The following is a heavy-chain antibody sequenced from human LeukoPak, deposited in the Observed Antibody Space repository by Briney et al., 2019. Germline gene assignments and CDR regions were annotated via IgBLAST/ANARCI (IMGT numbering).Heavy chain of an antibody. CDR3: ATSSSTSS. D-gene: IGHD2-2*01. CDR1: GGSISSDSYY. CDR2: IYYSGST. Sequence: PSETLSLTCTVSGGSISSDSYYWGWIRQPPGKGLEWIGSIYYSGSTYYNPSLKSRVTISVDTSKNQFSLKLSSVTAADTAVYYCATSSSTSSWGQGTLVTVSS. J-gene: IGHJ4*02. V-gene: IGHV4-39*07.